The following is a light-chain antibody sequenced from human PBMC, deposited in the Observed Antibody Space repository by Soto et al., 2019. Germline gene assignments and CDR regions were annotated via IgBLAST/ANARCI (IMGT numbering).Light chain of an antibody. J-gene: IGKJ1*01. CDR2: GAS. CDR1: QSVGSDY. Sequence: EILLTQSPGTLSLSPGESATLSCRASQSVGSDYLAWYQQKPGQAPRLLMYGASTRPPGIPFRFSGSGSGADFTLTISRLEPADFAVYYCQQYGSSPQTFGQGTRVDIK. CDR3: QQYGSSPQT. V-gene: IGKV3-20*01.